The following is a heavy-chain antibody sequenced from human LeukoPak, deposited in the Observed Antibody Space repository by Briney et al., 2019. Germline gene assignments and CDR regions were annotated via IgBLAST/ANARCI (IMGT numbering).Heavy chain of an antibody. V-gene: IGHV1-8*01. CDR1: GYTFTSYD. CDR2: MNPNSGNT. J-gene: IGHJ4*02. CDR3: ARDPVDIVATTLDY. Sequence: ASVKVSCKASGYTFTSYDINWVRQATGQGLEWMGWMNPNSGNTGYAQKFQGRVAMTRNTSISTAYMELSSLRSEDTAVYYCARDPVDIVATTLDYWGQGTLVTVSS. D-gene: IGHD5-12*01.